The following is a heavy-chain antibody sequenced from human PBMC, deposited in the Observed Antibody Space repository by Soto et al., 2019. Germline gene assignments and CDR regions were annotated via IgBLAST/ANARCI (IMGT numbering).Heavy chain of an antibody. Sequence: EVQVVESGGGWVQPGGSLRLSCAASGFTFSNYWITWVRQAPGKGLEWVANIKQDGSEKYYVDSVKGRFTISRDNAKKSLYLQMNSLRAEDTAVYYCAKAGPYFYYGIDVWGQGTTVTVSS. CDR3: AKAGPYFYYGIDV. J-gene: IGHJ6*02. V-gene: IGHV3-7*03. CDR1: GFTFSNYW. CDR2: IKQDGSEK. D-gene: IGHD2-8*02.